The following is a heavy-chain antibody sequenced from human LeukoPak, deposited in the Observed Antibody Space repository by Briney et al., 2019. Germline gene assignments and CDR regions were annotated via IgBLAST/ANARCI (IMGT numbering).Heavy chain of an antibody. CDR3: ARVPSIAAAGSWFDP. CDR2: IYYSGST. V-gene: IGHV4-59*12. Sequence: SETLSLTCTVSGGSISSYYWSWIRQPPGKGLELIGYIYYSGSTNYNPSLKSRVTISVDTSKNQFSLKLSSVTAADTAVYYCARVPSIAAAGSWFDPWGQGTLVTVSS. CDR1: GGSISSYY. D-gene: IGHD6-13*01. J-gene: IGHJ5*02.